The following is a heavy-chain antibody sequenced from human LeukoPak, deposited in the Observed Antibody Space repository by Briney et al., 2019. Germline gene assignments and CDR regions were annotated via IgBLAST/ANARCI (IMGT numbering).Heavy chain of an antibody. D-gene: IGHD6-19*01. V-gene: IGHV3-23*01. J-gene: IGHJ4*02. Sequence: GGSLRLSCAASELMFSSYAMSWVRQAPGKGLEWVSGISDDSGSTYYADSVRSRFTISRDNSKNTLYLQMNSLRVEDTAIYYCAKDQYSSGWYFDYWGQGTLVTVSS. CDR2: ISDDSGST. CDR3: AKDQYSSGWYFDY. CDR1: ELMFSSYA.